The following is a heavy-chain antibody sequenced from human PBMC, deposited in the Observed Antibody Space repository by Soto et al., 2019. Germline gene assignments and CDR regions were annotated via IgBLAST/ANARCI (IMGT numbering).Heavy chain of an antibody. CDR2: IRSKTYGGTT. D-gene: IGHD1-26*01. J-gene: IGHJ6*02. CDR1: GFTFGDYA. V-gene: IGHV3-49*04. Sequence: GGSLRLSCSGSGFTFGDYAMSWVRQAPGKGLEWVGFIRSKTYGGTTDYAASVKGRFTISRDDSKSIAYLQMNSLKTDDTAVYYCSRGGPQWELISYGMDVWGQGTTVTVSS. CDR3: SRGGPQWELISYGMDV.